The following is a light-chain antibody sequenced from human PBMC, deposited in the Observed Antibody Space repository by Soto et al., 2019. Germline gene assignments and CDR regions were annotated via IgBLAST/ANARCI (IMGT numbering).Light chain of an antibody. CDR1: SSHIGNNY. CDR2: DNN. Sequence: QSVLTQPPSVSAAPGQKVTLSCSGSSSHIGNNYVSWYQQLPGTAPKLLIYDNNKRPSGIPDRFSGSKSGTSATLGITGLQTGDEADYYCGTWDSSLSAVVFGGGTQLTVL. CDR3: GTWDSSLSAVV. V-gene: IGLV1-51*01. J-gene: IGLJ2*01.